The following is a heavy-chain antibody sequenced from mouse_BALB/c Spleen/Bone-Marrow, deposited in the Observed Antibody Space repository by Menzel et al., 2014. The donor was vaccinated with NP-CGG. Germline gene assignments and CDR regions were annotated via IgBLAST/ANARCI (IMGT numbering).Heavy chain of an antibody. Sequence: EVNLVESGGGLVKPGGSLKLSCAASGFTFSDYYMYWVRRTPEKRLEWVATISNGGSYTYYPDSVKGRFTISRDNAKNNLYLQMSSLKSEDTAMYYCARFYYYGSSYFDVWGAGTTVTVSS. V-gene: IGHV5-4*02. CDR1: GFTFSDYY. CDR2: ISNGGSYT. J-gene: IGHJ1*01. D-gene: IGHD1-1*01. CDR3: ARFYYYGSSYFDV.